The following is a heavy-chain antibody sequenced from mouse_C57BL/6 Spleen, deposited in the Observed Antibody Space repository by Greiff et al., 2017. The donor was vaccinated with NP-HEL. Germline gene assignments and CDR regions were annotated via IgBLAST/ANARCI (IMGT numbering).Heavy chain of an antibody. V-gene: IGHV1-64*01. Sequence: QVQLKQPGAELVKPGASVKLSCKASGYTFTSYWMHWVKQRPGQGLEWIGMIHPNSGSTNYNEKFKSKATLTVDKSSSTAYMQLSSLTSEDSAVYYSVLLRSSYWYFDVWGTGTTVTVSS. J-gene: IGHJ1*03. CDR1: GYTFTSYW. CDR3: VLLRSSYWYFDV. CDR2: IHPNSGST. D-gene: IGHD1-1*01.